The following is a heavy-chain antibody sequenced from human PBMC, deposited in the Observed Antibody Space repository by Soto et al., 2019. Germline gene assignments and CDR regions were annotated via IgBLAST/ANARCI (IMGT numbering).Heavy chain of an antibody. CDR2: IYYNGIT. D-gene: IGHD3-3*01. CDR1: GGSISSHY. CDR3: ARGDTDSIFGPRGGPSDP. J-gene: IGHJ5*02. Sequence: PSETLSLTCTVSGGSISSHYYTWLRQSPGKGLEWIGYIYYNGITNYNPSLKSRVTLSVDTSKNQFSLKLRSVTAADTAVYYCARGDTDSIFGPRGGPSDPWGQGTLVTVSS. V-gene: IGHV4-59*11.